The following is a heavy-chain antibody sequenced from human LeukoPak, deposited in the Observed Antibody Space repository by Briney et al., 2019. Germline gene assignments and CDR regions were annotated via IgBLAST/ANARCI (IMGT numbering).Heavy chain of an antibody. CDR3: ARNSYYYYMDV. J-gene: IGHJ6*03. CDR1: GGSISSYY. Sequence: SETLSLTCTVSGGSISSYYWSWIRQPPGKGLEWIGYIYYSGSTNYNPSLKSRVTISVDTSKNQFTLKLSPVTAADTAVYYCARNSYYYYMDVWGKGTTVTVSS. V-gene: IGHV4-59*01. CDR2: IYYSGST.